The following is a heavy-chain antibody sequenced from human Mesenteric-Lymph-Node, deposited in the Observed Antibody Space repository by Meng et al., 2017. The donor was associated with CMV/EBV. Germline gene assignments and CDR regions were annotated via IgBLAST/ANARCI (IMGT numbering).Heavy chain of an antibody. V-gene: IGHV3-23*01. CDR2: ISGSGRST. CDR1: GFTFSSYA. CDR3: AKVVGYSVYYHSDS. Sequence: GESLKISCVVSGFTFSSYAMSWVRQAPGKGLQWVSSISGSGRSTYYADSLRGRFTVSRDNSNTTLFLQMDTLRADDPATYYCAKVVGYSVYYHSDSWGQGALVTVSS. D-gene: IGHD3-10*01. J-gene: IGHJ4*02.